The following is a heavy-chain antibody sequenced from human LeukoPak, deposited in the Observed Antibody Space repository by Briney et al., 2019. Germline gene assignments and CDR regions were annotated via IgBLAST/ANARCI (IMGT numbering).Heavy chain of an antibody. CDR1: GFTFSSYW. CDR2: ISPSNSYI. V-gene: IGHV3-21*01. J-gene: IGHJ4*02. Sequence: GGSLRLSCAAPGFTFSSYWMSWVRQAPGKGLEWVSSISPSNSYIYYADSVKGRFTISRDNAKNSLYLQMNSLRAEDTAVYYCAKEHADYWGQGTLVTVSS. CDR3: AKEHADY.